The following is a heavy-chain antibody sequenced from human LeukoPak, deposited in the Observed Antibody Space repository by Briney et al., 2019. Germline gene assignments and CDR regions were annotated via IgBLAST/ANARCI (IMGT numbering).Heavy chain of an antibody. Sequence: ASVKVSCKASGYTFTSYDINRVRQATGQGLEWMGWMNPNSGNTGYAQKFQGRVTMTRNTSISTAYMELSSLRSEDTAVYYCARVPLFGVVINPYYYYYGMDVWGQGTTVTVSS. CDR2: MNPNSGNT. J-gene: IGHJ6*02. D-gene: IGHD3-3*01. V-gene: IGHV1-8*01. CDR3: ARVPLFGVVINPYYYYYGMDV. CDR1: GYTFTSYD.